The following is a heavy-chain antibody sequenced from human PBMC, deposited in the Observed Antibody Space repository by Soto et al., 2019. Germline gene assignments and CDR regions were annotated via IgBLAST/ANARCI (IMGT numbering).Heavy chain of an antibody. Sequence: QITLKESGPTLVKPTQTLTLTCTFSGLSLSTIGEGVGWIRQPPGKALEWLALVYWDDDKRYSPSLKSRLTITKDTSVNQVVLTMTNMGPVDTATYYCVQTRCGGDCLQAYSSHSYYGLDVWGPGTTVTVSS. D-gene: IGHD2-21*02. CDR2: VYWDDDK. V-gene: IGHV2-5*02. J-gene: IGHJ6*02. CDR3: VQTRCGGDCLQAYSSHSYYGLDV. CDR1: GLSLSTIGEG.